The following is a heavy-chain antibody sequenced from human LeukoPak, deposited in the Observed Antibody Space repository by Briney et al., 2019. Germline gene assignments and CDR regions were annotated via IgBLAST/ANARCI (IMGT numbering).Heavy chain of an antibody. CDR1: GFTFSSYW. V-gene: IGHV3-21*01. J-gene: IGHJ6*03. CDR2: ISSSSSYI. CDR3: ARDEPNYYYMDV. Sequence: GGSLRLSCAASGFTFSSYWMHWVRHAPGKGLEWVSSISSSSSYIYYADSVKGRFTISRDNAKNSLYLQMNSLRAEDTAVYYCARDEPNYYYMDVWGKGTTVTVSS.